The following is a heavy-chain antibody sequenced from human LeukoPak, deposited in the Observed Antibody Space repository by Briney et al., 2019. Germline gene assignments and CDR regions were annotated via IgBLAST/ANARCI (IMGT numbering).Heavy chain of an antibody. CDR2: ISSGSSYI. Sequence: GGSLRLSCAASGFTFSTYSVNWVRQAPGKGLEWVSAISSGSSYIFYADSMKGRFSISRDNAKNSLYLQMNSLRAEDTAVHYCARDRSRVSDYWGQGTLVTVSS. CDR1: GFTFSTYS. CDR3: ARDRSRVSDY. J-gene: IGHJ4*02. V-gene: IGHV3-21*01.